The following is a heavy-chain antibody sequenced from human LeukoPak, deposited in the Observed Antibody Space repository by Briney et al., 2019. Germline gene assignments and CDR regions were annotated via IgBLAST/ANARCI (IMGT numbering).Heavy chain of an antibody. V-gene: IGHV4-31*03. Sequence: SQTLSLTCTVSGGSISSGGYYWSWIRQHPGKGLEWIGYIYYSGSTYYNPSLKSRVTISVDTSKNQFSLKLSSVTAADTAVYYCASGGYCSSTSCYTGFDYWGQGTLVTVSS. D-gene: IGHD2-2*02. J-gene: IGHJ4*02. CDR1: GGSISSGGYY. CDR3: ASGGYCSSTSCYTGFDY. CDR2: IYYSGST.